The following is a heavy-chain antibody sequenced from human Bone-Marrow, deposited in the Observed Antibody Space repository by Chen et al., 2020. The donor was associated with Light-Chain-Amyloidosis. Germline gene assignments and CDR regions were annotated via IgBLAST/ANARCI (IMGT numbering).Heavy chain of an antibody. J-gene: IGHJ4*02. V-gene: IGHV3-23*04. CDR2: VRGSTVST. CDR1: GFNFSSFG. D-gene: IGHD3-10*01. Sequence: EVQLVESGGGLVQPGGSLRLSCATSGFNFSSFGMSWVRQAPGKELEWVSTVRGSTVSTYYAGAVKGRFIISRDNSKSTLYLQMNSLRAGDTAVYFCTRKGGYFDFWGQGSLVTVSS. CDR3: TRKGGYFDF.